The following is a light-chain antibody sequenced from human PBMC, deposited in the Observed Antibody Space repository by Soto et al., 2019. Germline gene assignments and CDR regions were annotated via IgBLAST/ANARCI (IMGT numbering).Light chain of an antibody. V-gene: IGLV2-23*01. CDR2: EDK. Sequence: QSVLTQPASVSGSPGQSITISCTGSSSDVGTYNLVSWYQQHPGKAPKLIIYEDKKRPSGLSNRFSGSKSGNTASLTIAGLQAGDEADYYCCSYAGGNSWVFGGGTKVTVL. CDR3: CSYAGGNSWV. CDR1: SSDVGTYNL. J-gene: IGLJ3*02.